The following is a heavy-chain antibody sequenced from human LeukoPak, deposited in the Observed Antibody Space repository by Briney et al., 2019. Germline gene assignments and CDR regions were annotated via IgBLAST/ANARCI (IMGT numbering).Heavy chain of an antibody. J-gene: IGHJ4*02. CDR3: ARDESDFSKVAY. D-gene: IGHD4-11*01. Sequence: GSLRLSCAASGFTVSSYYMTWVRQPPGKGLEWIGEIQYSGRTNYNPSLKSRVTVSLDKSKKQFSLNLYSVTAADTAMYYCARDESDFSKVAYWGQGTLVIVSS. CDR1: GFTVSSYY. V-gene: IGHV4-59*02. CDR2: IQYSGRT.